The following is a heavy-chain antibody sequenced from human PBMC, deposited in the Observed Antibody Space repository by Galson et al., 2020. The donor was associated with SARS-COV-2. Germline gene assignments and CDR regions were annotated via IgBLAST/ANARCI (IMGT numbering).Heavy chain of an antibody. J-gene: IGHJ3*02. CDR1: GFTFRDYY. CDR3: ARDKQSYAFDI. D-gene: IGHD6-19*01. V-gene: IGHV3-11*06. CDR2: ISKSSSST. Sequence: GGSLRLSCAASGFTFRDYYMNWIRQAPGKGLEWVAYISKSSSSTKYADFVKGRFTISRDSAKNSVFLQMNSLRAEDTAVYYCARDKQSYAFDIWGQGTLVTVSS.